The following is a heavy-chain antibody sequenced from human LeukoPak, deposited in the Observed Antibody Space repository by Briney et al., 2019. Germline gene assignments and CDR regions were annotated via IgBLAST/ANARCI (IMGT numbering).Heavy chain of an antibody. V-gene: IGHV3-23*01. D-gene: IGHD1-26*01. Sequence: HPGGSLRLSCVASGFTFSDYWMSWVRQAPGKGLDWVASINVNGGRTFYADSVKGRCTISRDNSNNTLSLQLHSLKAKDTAVYYCVKNLKGTWELHPYDYWGQGALVTVSS. CDR1: GFTFSDYW. CDR2: INVNGGRT. J-gene: IGHJ4*02. CDR3: VKNLKGTWELHPYDY.